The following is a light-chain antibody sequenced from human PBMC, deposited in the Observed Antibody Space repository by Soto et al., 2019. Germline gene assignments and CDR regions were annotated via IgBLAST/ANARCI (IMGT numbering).Light chain of an antibody. CDR3: PQYGSSPWT. CDR1: QSVSSSY. CDR2: GAS. J-gene: IGKJ2*01. V-gene: IGKV3-20*01. Sequence: EIVLTQSPGTLSLSPGERATLSCRASQSVSSSYLAWYQQKPGQAPRLLIYGASSRATGIPDRFPGSGSGTAFPLTISRLAPEDFAVYFCPQYGSSPWTFGQGTKLEIK.